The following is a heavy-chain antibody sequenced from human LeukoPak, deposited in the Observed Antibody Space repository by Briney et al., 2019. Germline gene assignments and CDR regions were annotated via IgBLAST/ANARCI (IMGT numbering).Heavy chain of an antibody. Sequence: GGSLRLSCEVSGFTFSNAWMSWVRQAPGKGLEWVGRIKSKTDGGTTDHAAPVKGRFIVSRDDAKNTFYLQMNSLKTEDTAVYFCSTDPDSPTPDYWGQGTLVTVPS. CDR2: IKSKTDGGTT. CDR1: GFTFSNAW. V-gene: IGHV3-15*01. J-gene: IGHJ4*02. CDR3: STDPDSPTPDY. D-gene: IGHD1-14*01.